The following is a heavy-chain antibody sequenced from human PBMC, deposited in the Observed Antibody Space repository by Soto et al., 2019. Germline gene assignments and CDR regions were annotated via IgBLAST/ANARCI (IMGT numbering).Heavy chain of an antibody. CDR1: GFTFSSYW. Sequence: EVQLVESGGGLVQPGGYLRLSCAASGFTFSSYWMHWVRQAPGKGLVWVSRINSDGSRTSYADSVKGRFTISRDNAQNTLYLQMNSLRAEDTAVYYCAREELVDCSGGSRYPFDYWGQGTLVTVSS. CDR3: AREELVDCSGGSRYPFDY. CDR2: INSDGSRT. V-gene: IGHV3-74*01. D-gene: IGHD2-15*01. J-gene: IGHJ4*02.